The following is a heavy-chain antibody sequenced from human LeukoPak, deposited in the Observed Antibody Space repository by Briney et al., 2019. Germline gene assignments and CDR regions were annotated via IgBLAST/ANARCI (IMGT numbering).Heavy chain of an antibody. D-gene: IGHD1-1*01. J-gene: IGHJ5*02. CDR2: IYYSGST. CDR3: ARDLQLPRFDP. CDR1: GGSIRSSSYY. Sequence: KASETLSLTCTVSGGSIRSSSYYWGWIRQPPGKGLEWIGSIYYSGSTYYNPSLKSRVTISVDTSKNQFSLKLSSVTAADTAVYYCARDLQLPRFDPWGQGTLVTVSS. V-gene: IGHV4-39*07.